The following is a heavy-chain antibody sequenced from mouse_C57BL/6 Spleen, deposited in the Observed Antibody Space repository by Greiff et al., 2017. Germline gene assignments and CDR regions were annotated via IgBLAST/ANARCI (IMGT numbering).Heavy chain of an antibody. CDR1: GFTFSDYY. CDR2: INYDGSST. J-gene: IGHJ3*01. Sequence: EVQLVESEGGLVQPGSSMKLSCTASGFTFSDYYMAWVRQVPEKGLEWVANINYDGSSTYYLDSLKSRFIISRDNAKNILYLQMSSLKSEDTATYYCAREGDYGNYPFAYWGQGTLVTVSA. D-gene: IGHD2-1*01. CDR3: AREGDYGNYPFAY. V-gene: IGHV5-16*01.